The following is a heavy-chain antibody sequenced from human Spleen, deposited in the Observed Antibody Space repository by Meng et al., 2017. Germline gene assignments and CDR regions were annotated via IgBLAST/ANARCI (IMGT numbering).Heavy chain of an antibody. J-gene: IGHJ3*02. V-gene: IGHV4-39*07. CDR3: ARDYMPPRITMVRGVLANAFDI. D-gene: IGHD3-10*01. Sequence: SETLSLTCTVSGGSISSSSYYWGWIRQPPGKGLEWIGSIYYSGSTYYNPSLKSRVTISVDTSKNQFSLKLSSVTAADTAVYYCARDYMPPRITMVRGVLANAFDIWGQGTMVTVSS. CDR1: GGSISSSSYY. CDR2: IYYSGST.